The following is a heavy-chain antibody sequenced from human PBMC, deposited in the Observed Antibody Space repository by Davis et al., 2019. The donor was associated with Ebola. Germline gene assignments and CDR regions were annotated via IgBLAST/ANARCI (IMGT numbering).Heavy chain of an antibody. V-gene: IGHV3-33*01. CDR1: GFTFSSYG. Sequence: GESLKISCAASGFTFSSYGMHWVRQAPGKGLGWVAVIWYDGSNKYYADSVKGRFTISRDNSKNSLYLQMNSLRDEDTAVYYCARDAPYYDILTGYSYFDYWGQGTLVTVSS. D-gene: IGHD3-9*01. CDR2: IWYDGSNK. CDR3: ARDAPYYDILTGYSYFDY. J-gene: IGHJ4*02.